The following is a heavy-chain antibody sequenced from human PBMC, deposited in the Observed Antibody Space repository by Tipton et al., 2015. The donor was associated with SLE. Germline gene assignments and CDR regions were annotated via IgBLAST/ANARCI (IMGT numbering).Heavy chain of an antibody. CDR2: ISWGGGST. CDR3: AVPDAFDI. CDR1: GFTFDDYA. J-gene: IGHJ3*02. Sequence: SLRLSCAASGFTFDDYAMHWVRQAPGKGLEWVSLISWGGGSTYYADSVKGRFTISRDNSKNSLYLQMNSLRAEDTALYYCAVPDAFDIWGQGTMVTVSS. V-gene: IGHV3-43D*04.